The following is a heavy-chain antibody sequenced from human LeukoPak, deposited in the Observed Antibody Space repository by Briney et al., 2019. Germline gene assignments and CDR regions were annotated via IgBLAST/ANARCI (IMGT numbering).Heavy chain of an antibody. J-gene: IGHJ5*02. Sequence: GGSLRLSCAASGFTFSSYAMHWVRQAPGKGLEWVAVISYDGSNKYYADSVKGRFTISRDNAENSLYLQMNSLRDEDTAVYYCARVDSSGYLAWFDPWGQGTLVTVSS. V-gene: IGHV3-30-3*01. CDR3: ARVDSSGYLAWFDP. CDR1: GFTFSSYA. D-gene: IGHD3-22*01. CDR2: ISYDGSNK.